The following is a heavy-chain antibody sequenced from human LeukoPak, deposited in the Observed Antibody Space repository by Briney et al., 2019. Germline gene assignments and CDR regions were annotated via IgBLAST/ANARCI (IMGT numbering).Heavy chain of an antibody. CDR2: IYSDDRT. CDR1: GFTFSSYA. CDR3: AREVMAKRRAFDI. D-gene: IGHD2-8*01. J-gene: IGHJ3*02. V-gene: IGHV3-53*04. Sequence: GGSLRLSCSASGFTFSSYAMHWVRQAPGKGLEWVSVIYSDDRTYYADSVKGRFTISKHTSKKTLYLQMNSLRAEDTAVYYCAREVMAKRRAFDIWGQGTVVTVSS.